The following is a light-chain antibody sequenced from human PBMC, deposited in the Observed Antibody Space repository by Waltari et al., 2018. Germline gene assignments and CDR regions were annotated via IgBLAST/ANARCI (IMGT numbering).Light chain of an antibody. Sequence: QSALTQPASVSGSPGQSVTIFCAGTSNDVGGYNSVSWYQEHPGQAPRVIIYDVSDRPSGVSERFSGSESGNMASLTISGLQAEDEADYYCSSQSSNDVVLFGGGTKLTVL. CDR1: SNDVGGYNS. V-gene: IGLV2-14*01. CDR3: SSQSSNDVVL. J-gene: IGLJ2*01. CDR2: DVS.